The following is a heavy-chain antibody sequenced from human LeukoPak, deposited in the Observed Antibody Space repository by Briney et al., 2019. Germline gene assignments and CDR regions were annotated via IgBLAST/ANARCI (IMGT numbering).Heavy chain of an antibody. D-gene: IGHD3-3*01. CDR2: ISYGGIDK. J-gene: IGHJ3*02. Sequence: PGGSLRLSCAASGFNLSSYAMHWVRQAPGEGLEWVGLISYGGIDKSYAHSVKGRFTISRDSSKRTLYLQMNSLRAEDAAMYYCARESWSDSVAFDIWGLGTMVIVSS. CDR1: GFNLSSYA. V-gene: IGHV3-30*04. CDR3: ARESWSDSVAFDI.